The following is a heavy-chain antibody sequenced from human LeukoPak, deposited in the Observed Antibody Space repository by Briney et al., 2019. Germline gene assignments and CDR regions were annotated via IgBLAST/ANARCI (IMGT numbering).Heavy chain of an antibody. CDR2: IYYSGST. CDR1: GGSISSGGYY. CDR3: ARSAQTVTTFPLDY. V-gene: IGHV4-31*03. Sequence: PSETLSLTCTVSGGSISSGGYYWTWIRQHPGKGLEWIGHIYYSGSTYYNPSLQSRVTISVDTSKNQFSLKLSSVTAADTAVYYCARSAQTVTTFPLDYWGQGTLVTVSS. J-gene: IGHJ4*02. D-gene: IGHD4-17*01.